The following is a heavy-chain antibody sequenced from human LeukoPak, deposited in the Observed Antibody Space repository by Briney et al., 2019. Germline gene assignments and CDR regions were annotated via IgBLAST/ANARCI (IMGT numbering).Heavy chain of an antibody. D-gene: IGHD3-3*01. V-gene: IGHV3-48*01. J-gene: IGHJ3*01. Sequence: GGSLRLSCETSGFTFSKYSMNWVRQAPGKGLEWVSYIGSSSSTIHYADSVKGRFTFSRDNAKHSLYLQMNSLTAEDTAVYYCARDLSQDFLSGYLDAFDLWGQGTMVTVSS. CDR3: ARDLSQDFLSGYLDAFDL. CDR1: GFTFSKYS. CDR2: IGSSSSTI.